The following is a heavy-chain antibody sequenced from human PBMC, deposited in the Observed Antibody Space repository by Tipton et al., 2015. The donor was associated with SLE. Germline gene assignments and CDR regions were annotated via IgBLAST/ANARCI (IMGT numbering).Heavy chain of an antibody. V-gene: IGHV3-30*04. J-gene: IGHJ5*02. CDR1: GFTFSSYA. D-gene: IGHD2-15*01. Sequence: SLRLSCAASGFTFSSYAMHWVRQAPGKGLEWVAVISYDGSNKYYADSVKGRFTISRDNSKNTLYLQMNSLRAEDTAVYYCARDPVVVVAATPSYNWFDPWGQGTLVTVSS. CDR3: ARDPVVVVAATPSYNWFDP. CDR2: ISYDGSNK.